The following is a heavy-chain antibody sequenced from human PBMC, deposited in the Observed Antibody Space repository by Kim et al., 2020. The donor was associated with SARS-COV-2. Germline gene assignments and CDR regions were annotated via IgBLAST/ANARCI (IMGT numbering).Heavy chain of an antibody. J-gene: IGHJ4*02. D-gene: IGHD1-26*01. CDR1: GFTFNTYG. CDR3: AESFTGSYFGYDY. V-gene: IGHV3-30*18. CDR2: ISYDGSKN. Sequence: GGSLRLSCAASGFTFNTYGMHWVRQAPGKGLEWVAVISYDGSKNYYADSVKGRFTISRDNYKSTLYLQMNSLSIEDTPVYYCAESFTGSYFGYDYWGQGALVTVSS.